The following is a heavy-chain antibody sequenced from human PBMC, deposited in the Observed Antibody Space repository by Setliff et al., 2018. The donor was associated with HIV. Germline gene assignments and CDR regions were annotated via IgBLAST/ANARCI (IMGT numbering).Heavy chain of an antibody. CDR1: GASISGYY. J-gene: IGHJ6*03. CDR3: ARHRQGLTGSTPGYYLDV. CDR2: IHGDGTT. D-gene: IGHD1-7*01. Sequence: SETLSLTCTVSGASISGYYWSWIRQTPGKGLEWIGSIHGDGTTNHNPSLKSRVTISVDTSKNQFSLKLSSVTAADTAVYYCARHRQGLTGSTPGYYLDVWGKGTTVTVCS. V-gene: IGHV4-59*08.